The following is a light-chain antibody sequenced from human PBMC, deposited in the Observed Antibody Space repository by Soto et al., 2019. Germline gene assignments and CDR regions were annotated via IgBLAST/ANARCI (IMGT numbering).Light chain of an antibody. Sequence: EIVLTQSPGTLSLSPGERATLSCSASQSVSSSYLAWYQQKPGQAPRLLIYGASSRATGIPDRFSGSGSGTDFTLTISRLEPEYFAVYYCQQYGSTPWTVGQGTKVEIK. CDR3: QQYGSTPWT. J-gene: IGKJ1*01. CDR2: GAS. V-gene: IGKV3-20*01. CDR1: QSVSSSY.